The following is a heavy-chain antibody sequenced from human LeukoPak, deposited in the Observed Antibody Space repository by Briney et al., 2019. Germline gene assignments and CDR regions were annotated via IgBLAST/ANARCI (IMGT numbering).Heavy chain of an antibody. CDR2: INPNSGGT. D-gene: IGHD1-26*01. V-gene: IGHV1-2*06. J-gene: IGHJ4*02. Sequence: ASVQVSCKASGYTFTGYYMHWVRQAPGQGLEWMGRINPNSGGTNYAQKFQGRVTMTRDTSISTAYMELSRLRSDDTAVYYCASTPQAKSGSYDWGQGTLGHRLL. CDR1: GYTFTGYY. CDR3: ASTPQAKSGSYD.